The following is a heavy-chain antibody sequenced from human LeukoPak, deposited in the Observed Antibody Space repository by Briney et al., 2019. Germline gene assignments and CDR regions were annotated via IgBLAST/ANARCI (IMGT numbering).Heavy chain of an antibody. CDR3: ARDLGGSYYPYYYYYYMDV. V-gene: IGHV1-69*06. CDR2: IIPIFGTA. D-gene: IGHD1-26*01. CDR1: GGTFSSYA. J-gene: IGHJ6*03. Sequence: ASVKVSCKASGGTFSSYAISWVRQAPGQGLEWMGGIIPIFGTANYAQKFQGRVTITADKSTSTAYMELSSLRSEDTAVYYCARDLGGSYYPYYYYYYMDVWGKGTTVTVSS.